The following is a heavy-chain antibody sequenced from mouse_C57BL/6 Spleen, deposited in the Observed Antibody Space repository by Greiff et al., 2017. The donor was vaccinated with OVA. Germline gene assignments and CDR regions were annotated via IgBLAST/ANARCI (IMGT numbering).Heavy chain of an antibody. Sequence: QVQLQQPGAELVKPGASVKMSCKASGYTFTSYWITWVKQRPVHGLEWIGAIDPETGGTAYNQKFKGKAILTADKSSSTAYMELRSLTSEDSAVYYCTRRASRLDYWGQGTTLTVSS. D-gene: IGHD3-3*01. V-gene: IGHV1-15*01. CDR2: IDPETGGT. J-gene: IGHJ2*01. CDR3: TRRASRLDY. CDR1: GYTFTSYW.